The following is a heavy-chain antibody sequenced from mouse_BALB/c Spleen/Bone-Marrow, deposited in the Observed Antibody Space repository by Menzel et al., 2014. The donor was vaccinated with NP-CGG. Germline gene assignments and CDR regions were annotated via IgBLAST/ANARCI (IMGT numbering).Heavy chain of an antibody. Sequence: EVKLVESGPDLVKPSQSLSLTCTVTGYSITSGYSCHWIRQFPGNKLEWMGYIHYSGSTNYNPSLKSRISITRDTSKNQFFLQLNSVTTEDTATYYCASTTVVALYAMDYWGQGTSVTVSS. J-gene: IGHJ4*01. CDR3: ASTTVVALYAMDY. CDR1: GYSITSGYS. D-gene: IGHD1-1*01. V-gene: IGHV3-1*02. CDR2: IHYSGST.